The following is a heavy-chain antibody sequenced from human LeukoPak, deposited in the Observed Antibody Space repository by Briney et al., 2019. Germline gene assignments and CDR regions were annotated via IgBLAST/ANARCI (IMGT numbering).Heavy chain of an antibody. V-gene: IGHV3-74*01. CDR2: INSDGSST. J-gene: IGHJ6*04. CDR1: GFTFSGYW. Sequence: GGPLRLSCVGSGFTFSGYWMHWVLQAPGKGLVWVSRINSDGSSTYYADSVKGRFTISRDNSKNTLYLQMNSLRAEDTAVYYCAELGITMIGGVWGKGTTVTISS. D-gene: IGHD3-10*02. CDR3: AELGITMIGGV.